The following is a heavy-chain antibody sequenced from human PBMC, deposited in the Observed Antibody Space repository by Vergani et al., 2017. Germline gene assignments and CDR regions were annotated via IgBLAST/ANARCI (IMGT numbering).Heavy chain of an antibody. D-gene: IGHD6-13*01. CDR3: ARQLSSSWDPYGMDV. J-gene: IGHJ6*02. CDR2: IIPILGIA. Sequence: QVQLVQSGAEVKKPGSSVKVSCKASGGTFSRYAISWVRQAPGQGLEWMGRIIPILGIANYAQKFQGRVTITADKSTSTAYMELSSLRSEDTAVYYCARQLSSSWDPYGMDVWGQGTTVTVAS. V-gene: IGHV1-69*04. CDR1: GGTFSRYA.